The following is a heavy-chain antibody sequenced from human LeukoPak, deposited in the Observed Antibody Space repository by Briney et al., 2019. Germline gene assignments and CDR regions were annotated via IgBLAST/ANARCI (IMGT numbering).Heavy chain of an antibody. J-gene: IGHJ3*02. CDR1: GGTFSSYA. CDR2: IIPIFGTA. V-gene: IGHV1-69*05. D-gene: IGHD3-22*01. Sequence: GSSVKVSCKASGGTFSSYAISWVRQAPGQGLEWMGRIIPIFGTANYAQKFQGRVTITTDESTSTAYMELSSLRSEDTAVYYCARVPRITMIVDGAFDIWGQRTMVTVSS. CDR3: ARVPRITMIVDGAFDI.